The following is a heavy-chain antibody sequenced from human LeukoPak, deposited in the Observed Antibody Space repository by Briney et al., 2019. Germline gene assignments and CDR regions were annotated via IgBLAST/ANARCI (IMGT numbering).Heavy chain of an antibody. V-gene: IGHV4-34*01. CDR3: ARVGSGVPMYYFDY. CDR2: INHSGST. D-gene: IGHD1-1*01. Sequence: PSETLSLTCAVYGGSFSGYYWSWIRQPPGKGLEWIGEINHSGSTNYNPSLKSRVTISVDTSKNQFSLKLSSVTAADTAVYYCARVGSGVPMYYFDYWGQGTLVTVSS. J-gene: IGHJ4*02. CDR1: GGSFSGYY.